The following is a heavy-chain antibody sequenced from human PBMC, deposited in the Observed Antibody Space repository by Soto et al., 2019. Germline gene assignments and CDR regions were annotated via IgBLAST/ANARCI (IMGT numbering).Heavy chain of an antibody. CDR3: ARLGMAARKYYSTYLDV. J-gene: IGHJ6*02. D-gene: IGHD6-6*01. Sequence: QVQLVESGGSVVQPGRSLRLSCAASGFTFREYAMHWVRQAPGKGLEWVTLISSDATNKYLADSVKGRFTISRDNSKNTLYLQINSLRVEDTGLYYCARLGMAARKYYSTYLDVWGQGTTVIV. CDR1: GFTFREYA. CDR2: ISSDATNK. V-gene: IGHV3-30-3*01.